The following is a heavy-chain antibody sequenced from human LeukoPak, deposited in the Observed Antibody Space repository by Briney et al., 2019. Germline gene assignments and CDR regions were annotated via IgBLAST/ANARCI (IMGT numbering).Heavy chain of an antibody. CDR3: ARKDGYYFDY. Sequence: GGSLRLSCAASGFTFSSYWMHWVRQAPGKGLVWVSSINSDGSSTSYADSVKGRFTISRDNAKNTLYLQMNSLRAEDTAVYYCARKDGYYFDYWGQGTLVTVSS. J-gene: IGHJ4*02. CDR2: INSDGSST. V-gene: IGHV3-74*01. D-gene: IGHD5-24*01. CDR1: GFTFSSYW.